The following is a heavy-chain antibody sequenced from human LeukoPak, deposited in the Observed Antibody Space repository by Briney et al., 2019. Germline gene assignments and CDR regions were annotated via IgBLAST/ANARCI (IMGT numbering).Heavy chain of an antibody. CDR1: EFSFSSYT. Sequence: PGGSLRLSCAASEFSFSSYTMNWVRQAPGKGLEWVSYISSSSTYIYYADSVKGRFTISRDNARNSLFLQMHSLRAEDTAVYYCTRSPQYCGSDCYSDYWGQGTLVTVSS. CDR3: TRSPQYCGSDCYSDY. J-gene: IGHJ4*02. V-gene: IGHV3-21*01. D-gene: IGHD2-21*02. CDR2: ISSSSTYI.